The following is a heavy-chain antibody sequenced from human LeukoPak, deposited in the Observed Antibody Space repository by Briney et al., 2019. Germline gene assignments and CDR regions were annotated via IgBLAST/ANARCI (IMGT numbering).Heavy chain of an antibody. CDR3: ARGFYPDRTMIVVVVDY. D-gene: IGHD3-22*01. CDR2: IKQDGSET. V-gene: IGHV3-7*03. Sequence: GGSLRLSCAASGFTFSSYWMSWVRQAPGKGLEWVANIKQDGSETYYVDSVKGRFTISRDNAKNSLYLQMNSLRAEDTAVYYCARGFYPDRTMIVVVVDYWGQGSLVAVSS. CDR1: GFTFSSYW. J-gene: IGHJ4*02.